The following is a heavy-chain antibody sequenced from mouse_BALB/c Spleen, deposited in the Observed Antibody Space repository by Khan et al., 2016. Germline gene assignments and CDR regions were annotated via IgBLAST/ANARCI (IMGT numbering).Heavy chain of an antibody. D-gene: IGHD1-3*01. V-gene: IGHV9-3-1*01. CDR3: ARSGDNYNMDY. J-gene: IGHJ2*01. CDR1: GYTFTNYG. CDR2: INTYTGEP. Sequence: QIQLVQSGPELKKPGETVKISCKASGYTFTNYGMNWVKQAPGKGLKWMGWINTYTGEPTYTDDFKERFAFSLETSVSTAYLQNINLKKEDTTTYSCARSGDNYNMDYWGEGTALTVSS.